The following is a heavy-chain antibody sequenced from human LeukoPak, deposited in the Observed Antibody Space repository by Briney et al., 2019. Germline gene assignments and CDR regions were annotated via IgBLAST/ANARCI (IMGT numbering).Heavy chain of an antibody. V-gene: IGHV4-39*01. D-gene: IGHD5-12*01. CDR3: AIVGCSGSDYFTDY. Sequence: PSETLSLTCSVSVGSISRSRCYWGWSRQPPGKGLEWIGTIDNNGDTYYNPSLKSRLTISVDTSKNQFSLELTSVTAADTAVYYCAIVGCSGSDYFTDYWGQGTLVTVSS. J-gene: IGHJ4*02. CDR2: IDNNGDT. CDR1: VGSISRSRCY.